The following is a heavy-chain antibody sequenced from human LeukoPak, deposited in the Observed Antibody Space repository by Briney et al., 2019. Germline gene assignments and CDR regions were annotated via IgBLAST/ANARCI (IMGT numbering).Heavy chain of an antibody. CDR1: GFTFSSYA. J-gene: IGHJ4*02. Sequence: PGGSLRLSCAASGFTFSSYAMHWVRQAPGKGLEWVAVISYDGSNKYYADSVKGRFTISRDNSKNTLYLQMNSLRAEDTAVYYCAKPTYSTVTTYYFEYWGQGTLVTVSS. CDR2: ISYDGSNK. D-gene: IGHD4-17*01. CDR3: AKPTYSTVTTYYFEY. V-gene: IGHV3-30-3*01.